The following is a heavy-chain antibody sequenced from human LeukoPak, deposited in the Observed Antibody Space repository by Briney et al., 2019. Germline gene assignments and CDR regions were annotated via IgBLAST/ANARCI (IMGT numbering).Heavy chain of an antibody. CDR1: GGSISSYY. J-gene: IGHJ3*02. D-gene: IGHD2-8*01. V-gene: IGHV4-59*12. Sequence: SETLSHTCTVSGGSISSYYWSWIRQPPGKGLEWIGYIYYSGSTYYKPSLKSRVTISMDTSKNQFSLNLNSVTAADTAVYYCARPNRQLVRWQPFDIWGQGTLVIVSS. CDR2: IYYSGST. CDR3: ARPNRQLVRWQPFDI.